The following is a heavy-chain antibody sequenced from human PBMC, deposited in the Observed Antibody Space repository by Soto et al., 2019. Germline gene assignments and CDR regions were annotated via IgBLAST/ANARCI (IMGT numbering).Heavy chain of an antibody. D-gene: IGHD3-10*01. CDR2: IYWDDDK. Sequence: QITLKESGPTLVKPTQSLTLTCTFSGFSLSTSGVGVGWIRQPPGKALEWLALIYWDDDKRYSPSLKSRLTITKDTSKNQVVLTMTNMDPVDTATYYCAHRFTMVRGVIKPRRFDYWGQGTLVTVSS. V-gene: IGHV2-5*02. CDR3: AHRFTMVRGVIKPRRFDY. J-gene: IGHJ4*02. CDR1: GFSLSTSGVG.